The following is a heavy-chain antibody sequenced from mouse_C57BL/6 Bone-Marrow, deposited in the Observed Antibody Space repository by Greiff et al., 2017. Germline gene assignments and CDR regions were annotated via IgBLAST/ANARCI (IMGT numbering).Heavy chain of an antibody. J-gene: IGHJ2*01. CDR3: AIWGYYGSSYYFDY. V-gene: IGHV1-74*01. D-gene: IGHD1-1*01. CDR1: GYTFTSYW. CDR2: IHPSDSDT. Sequence: QVQLKQPGAELVKPGASVKVSCKASGYTFTSYWMHWVKQRPGQGLEWIGRIHPSDSDTNYNQKFKGKATLTVDKSSSTAYMQLSSLTSEDSAVYYCAIWGYYGSSYYFDYWGQGTTLTVSS.